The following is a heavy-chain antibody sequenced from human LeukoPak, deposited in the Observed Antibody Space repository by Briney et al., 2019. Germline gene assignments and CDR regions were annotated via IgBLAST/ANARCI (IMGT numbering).Heavy chain of an antibody. D-gene: IGHD6-19*01. V-gene: IGHV3-43*02. CDR1: GFTFDRYA. Sequence: GGSLRLSCAASGFTFDRYAMHWVRQAPGKGLEWVSLISGDGITPYYADSVKGRFTISRDNSKNSLYLQMSSLRAEDTAVYYCAKVGSSGSLGDYWGQGTLVTVSS. CDR3: AKVGSSGSLGDY. CDR2: ISGDGITP. J-gene: IGHJ4*02.